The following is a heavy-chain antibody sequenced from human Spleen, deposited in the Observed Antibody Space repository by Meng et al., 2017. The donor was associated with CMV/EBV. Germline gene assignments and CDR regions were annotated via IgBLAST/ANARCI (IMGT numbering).Heavy chain of an antibody. V-gene: IGHV4-59*01. CDR3: ARDVSGIPNYHGLVV. D-gene: IGHD6-19*01. CDR1: RGSISSYY. J-gene: IGHJ6*02. CDR2: VFYTGRA. Sequence: GSLRLSCTVSRGSISSYYWSWIRQPPGQGLEWIGYVFYTGRASYNPSLEIRLTISVDTSKNQFSLRLSSVTAADTAVYYFARDVSGIPNYHGLVVWGQGTTVTVSS.